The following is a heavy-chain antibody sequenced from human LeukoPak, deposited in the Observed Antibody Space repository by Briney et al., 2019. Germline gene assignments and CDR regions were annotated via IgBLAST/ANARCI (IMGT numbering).Heavy chain of an antibody. D-gene: IGHD3-9*01. V-gene: IGHV4-34*01. J-gene: IGHJ4*02. CDR1: GGSFSGYY. CDR3: ARANPYDILTGYYRVIDY. CDR2: INHSGST. Sequence: SETLSPTCAVYGGSFSGYYWSWIRQPPGKGLEWIGEINHSGSTNYNPSLKSRVTISVDTSKNQFSLKLSSVTAADTAVYYCARANPYDILTGYYRVIDYWGQGTLVTVSS.